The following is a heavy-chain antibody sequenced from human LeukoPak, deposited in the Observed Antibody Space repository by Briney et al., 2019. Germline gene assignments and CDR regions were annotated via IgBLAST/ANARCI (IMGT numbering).Heavy chain of an antibody. D-gene: IGHD6-13*01. CDR3: ASHIAAAGGYY. Sequence: ASVKVSCKASGYTFTSYAMHWVRQAPGQRLEWMGWINAGNGNTKYSQKFQGRVTITRDTSASTAYMELRSLRSDDTAVYYCASHIAAAGGYYWGQGTLVTVSS. J-gene: IGHJ4*02. CDR2: INAGNGNT. V-gene: IGHV1-3*01. CDR1: GYTFTSYA.